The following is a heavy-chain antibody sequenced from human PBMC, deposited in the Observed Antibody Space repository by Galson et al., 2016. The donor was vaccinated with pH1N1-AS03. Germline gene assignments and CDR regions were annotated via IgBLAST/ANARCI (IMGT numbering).Heavy chain of an antibody. D-gene: IGHD1-1*01. J-gene: IGHJ4*02. CDR2: ISGTGGSP. Sequence: SLRLSCAASGFTFSDYAMGWVRQAPGKGLEWLAEISGTGGSPFYADSVKGRVPISRDNSKNTVYLQMTSLRAEDTAVYYCATNALKVRVDYWGQGTLVTVSS. V-gene: IGHV3-23*01. CDR1: GFTFSDYA. CDR3: ATNALKVRVDY.